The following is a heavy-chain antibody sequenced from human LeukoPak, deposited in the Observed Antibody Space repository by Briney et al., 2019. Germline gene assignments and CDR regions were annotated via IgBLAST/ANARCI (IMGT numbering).Heavy chain of an antibody. Sequence: GGSLRLSCAASGFTFSSYSMNWVRQAPGKGLEWVSYISSSSSTIYYADSVKGRFTISRDNAKNSLYLQMNSLRAEDTAVYYCASQPGSSGWYEYFQHWGQGTLATVSS. CDR1: GFTFSSYS. V-gene: IGHV3-48*01. J-gene: IGHJ1*01. CDR3: ASQPGSSGWYEYFQH. D-gene: IGHD6-19*01. CDR2: ISSSSSTI.